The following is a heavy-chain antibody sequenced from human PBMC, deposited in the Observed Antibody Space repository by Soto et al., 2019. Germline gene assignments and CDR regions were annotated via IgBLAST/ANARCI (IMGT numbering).Heavy chain of an antibody. D-gene: IGHD1-7*01. CDR2: LDPKDSYT. CDR3: ASRDPGTSVDY. V-gene: IGHV5-10-1*01. J-gene: IGHJ4*02. Sequence: GESLKISCRASGYTFTDYWISWVRQMPGKGLEWVGRLDPKDSYTDYSPSFQGHVSISXXXXXXTXHXRXSXLKTXDTAIYYCASRDPGTSVDYWGQGTLVTVSS. CDR1: GYTFTDYW.